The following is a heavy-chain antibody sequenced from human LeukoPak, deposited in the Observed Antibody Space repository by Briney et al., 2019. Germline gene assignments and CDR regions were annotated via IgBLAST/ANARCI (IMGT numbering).Heavy chain of an antibody. D-gene: IGHD6-13*01. CDR3: ARAYSSSWGLGY. V-gene: IGHV4-39*07. CDR1: GGSISSSSYY. J-gene: IGHJ4*02. Sequence: SETLSLTCTVSGGSISSSSYYWGWIRQPPGKGLEWIGEIYHSGSTNYNPSLKSRVTISVDKSKNQFSLKLSSVTAADTAVYYCARAYSSSWGLGYWGQGTLVTVSS. CDR2: IYHSGST.